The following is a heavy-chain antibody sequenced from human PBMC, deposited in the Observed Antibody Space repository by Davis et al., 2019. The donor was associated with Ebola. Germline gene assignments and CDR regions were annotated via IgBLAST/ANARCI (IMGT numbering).Heavy chain of an antibody. V-gene: IGHV1-69*13. CDR2: IIPIFDTP. D-gene: IGHD3-9*01. CDR3: ARDFDGGNYYFDY. J-gene: IGHJ4*02. CDR1: GGSFSSHY. Sequence: SAKVSCKTSGGSFSSHYISWVRQAPRQGLEWMGGIIPIFDTPHYAQKFQGRITITADASTSTAYRELSSLRSEDTATDFCARDFDGGNYYFDYWGPGTPVTVAS.